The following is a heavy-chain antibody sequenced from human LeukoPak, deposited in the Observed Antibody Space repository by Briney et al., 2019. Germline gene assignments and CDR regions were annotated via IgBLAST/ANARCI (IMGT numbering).Heavy chain of an antibody. CDR2: IYSGGST. J-gene: IGHJ4*02. CDR3: ASLVGATYYFDY. CDR1: GFTVSSNY. Sequence: GGSLRLSCAASGFTVSSNYMSWVRQAPGKGLEWVSVIYSGGSTYYADSVKGRFTISRDNSKNTLYLQMNSLRAEDTAVYYCASLVGATYYFDYWGQGTLVTVSS. V-gene: IGHV3-53*01. D-gene: IGHD1-26*01.